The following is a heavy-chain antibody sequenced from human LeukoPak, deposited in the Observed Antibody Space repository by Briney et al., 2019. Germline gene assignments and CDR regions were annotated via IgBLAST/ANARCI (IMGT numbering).Heavy chain of an antibody. Sequence: ASVKVSCTASGYTFTGYYMHWVRQAPGQGLEWMGWINPNSGGTNYAQKFQGRVTMTRDTSISTAYMELSRLRSDDTAVYYCARDRYSSSWQMRNWFDPWGQGTLVTVSS. D-gene: IGHD6-13*01. V-gene: IGHV1-2*02. CDR1: GYTFTGYY. CDR2: INPNSGGT. J-gene: IGHJ5*02. CDR3: ARDRYSSSWQMRNWFDP.